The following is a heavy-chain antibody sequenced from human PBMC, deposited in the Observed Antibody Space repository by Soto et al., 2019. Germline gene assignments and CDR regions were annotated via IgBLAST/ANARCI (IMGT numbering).Heavy chain of an antibody. CDR1: GGSISSSSYY. D-gene: IGHD2-15*01. CDR2: IYYSGST. CDR3: ATRPPQIVVTLLPFPS. J-gene: IGHJ5*02. V-gene: IGHV4-39*07. Sequence: SETLSLTCTVSGGSISSSSYYWGWIRQPPGKGLEWIGNIYYSGSTYYNPSLKSRVTISVDKPNNQFSLKLTSMTGADTAVYYCATRPPQIVVTLLPFPSWGQGTPVTVSS.